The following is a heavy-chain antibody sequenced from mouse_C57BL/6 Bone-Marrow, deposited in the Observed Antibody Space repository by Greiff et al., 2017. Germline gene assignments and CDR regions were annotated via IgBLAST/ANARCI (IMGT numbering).Heavy chain of an antibody. D-gene: IGHD1-1*01. CDR3: ARRFYGSSPDY. CDR2: IDPSDSNT. CDR1: GYTFTSYW. Sequence: QVQLQQPGAELVMPGASVKLSCKASGYTFTSYWMHWVKQRPGQGLEWIGEIDPSDSNTNYNQKFKGKSTLTVDKSSSTAYMQRSSLTSEDSAVYYCARRFYGSSPDYWGQGTTLTVSS. J-gene: IGHJ2*01. V-gene: IGHV1-69*01.